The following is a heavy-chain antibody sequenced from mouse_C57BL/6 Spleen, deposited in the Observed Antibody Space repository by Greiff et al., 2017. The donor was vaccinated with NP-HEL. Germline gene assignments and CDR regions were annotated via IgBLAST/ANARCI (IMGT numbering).Heavy chain of an antibody. CDR2: IDPSDSYT. V-gene: IGHV1-69*01. D-gene: IGHD1-1*01. CDR1: GYTFTSYW. Sequence: QVQLQQPGAELVMPGASVKLSCKASGYTFTSYWMHWVKQRPGQGLEWIGEIDPSDSYTNYNQKFKGKSTLTVDKSSSTAYMQLSSLTSEDSAVYCCARSNYGSSYGYFDVWGTGTTVTVSS. CDR3: ARSNYGSSYGYFDV. J-gene: IGHJ1*03.